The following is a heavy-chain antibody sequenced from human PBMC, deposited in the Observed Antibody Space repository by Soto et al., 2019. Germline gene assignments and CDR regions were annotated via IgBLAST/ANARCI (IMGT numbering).Heavy chain of an antibody. J-gene: IGHJ4*02. CDR3: AKLPGAVDIVATIIDY. V-gene: IGHV3-23*01. CDR1: GFTFSSYA. CDR2: ISGSGGST. Sequence: GSLRLSCAASGFTFSSYAMSWVRQAPGKGLEWVSAISGSGGSTYYADSVKGRFTISRDNSKNTLYLQMNSLRAEDTAVYYCAKLPGAVDIVATIIDYWGQGTLVNVSS. D-gene: IGHD5-12*01.